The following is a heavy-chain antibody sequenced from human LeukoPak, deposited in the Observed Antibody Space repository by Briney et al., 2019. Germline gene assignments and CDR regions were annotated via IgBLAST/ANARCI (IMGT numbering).Heavy chain of an antibody. CDR3: AREGQGRDGYNPIGY. J-gene: IGHJ4*02. Sequence: GGSLRLSCAASGFTFSSYAMSWVRQAPGKGLEWVSAISGSGGSTYYADSVKGRFTISRDNAKNSLYLQMNSLRAEDTAVYYCAREGQGRDGYNPIGYWGQGTLVTVSS. CDR1: GFTFSSYA. V-gene: IGHV3-23*01. CDR2: ISGSGGST. D-gene: IGHD5-24*01.